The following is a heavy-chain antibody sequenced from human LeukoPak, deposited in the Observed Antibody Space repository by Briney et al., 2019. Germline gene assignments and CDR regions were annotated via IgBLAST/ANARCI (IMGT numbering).Heavy chain of an antibody. CDR3: ARDSLGYCSGGSCLH. D-gene: IGHD2-15*01. Sequence: GGSLRLSCAASGFTFSSYAMHWVRQAPGKGLEWVAVISYDGSNKYYADSVKGRLTISRDNSKNTLYLQMSSLRAEDTAVYYCARDSLGYCSGGSCLHWGQGTLVTVSS. V-gene: IGHV3-30-3*01. CDR1: GFTFSSYA. CDR2: ISYDGSNK. J-gene: IGHJ4*02.